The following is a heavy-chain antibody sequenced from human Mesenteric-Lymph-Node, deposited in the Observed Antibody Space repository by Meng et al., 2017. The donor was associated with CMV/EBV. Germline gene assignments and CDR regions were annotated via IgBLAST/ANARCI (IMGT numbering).Heavy chain of an antibody. CDR1: GFTFGDYT. D-gene: IGHD2-2*01. CDR2: ISSDGSSK. J-gene: IGHJ5*02. Sequence: GESLKISCAASGFTFGDYTIHWVRQAPGKGLEWVALISSDGSSKSYADSVMGRFTISRDSSRNTLDLQMNSLRAEDTAVYYCARPQCSSAICHSWFDLWGQGTLVTVSS. CDR3: ARPQCSSAICHSWFDL. V-gene: IGHV3-30*04.